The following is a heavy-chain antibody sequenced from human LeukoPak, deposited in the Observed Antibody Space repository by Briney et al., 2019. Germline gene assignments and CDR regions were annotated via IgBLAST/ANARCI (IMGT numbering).Heavy chain of an antibody. Sequence: SETLSLTCTVSGGSISSYYWSWIRQPAGKGLEWIGRIYTSGSTNYNPSHKSRVTMSVDTSKNQFSLKLSSVTAADTAVYYCARESSFEYDILTGYSPEAWFDPWGQGTLVTVSS. CDR2: IYTSGST. CDR1: GGSISSYY. D-gene: IGHD3-9*01. V-gene: IGHV4-4*07. J-gene: IGHJ5*02. CDR3: ARESSFEYDILTGYSPEAWFDP.